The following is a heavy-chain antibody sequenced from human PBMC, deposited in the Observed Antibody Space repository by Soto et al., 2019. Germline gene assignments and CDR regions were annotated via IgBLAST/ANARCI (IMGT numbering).Heavy chain of an antibody. J-gene: IGHJ4*02. CDR2: VIPNLGVT. CDR3: ARASIAARLFSYYFDY. D-gene: IGHD6-6*01. Sequence: ASVKVSCKASGGTLSSYTFSWVRQAPGQGLEWMGRVIPNLGVTNYAKKFQGRFTIVVDTSTSTAYMELNSLRYEDTAVYYCARASIAARLFSYYFDYWGQGTLVTVSS. CDR1: GGTLSSYT. V-gene: IGHV1-69*02.